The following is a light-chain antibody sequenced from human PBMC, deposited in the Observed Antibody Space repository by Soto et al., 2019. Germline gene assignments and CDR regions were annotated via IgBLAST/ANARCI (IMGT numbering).Light chain of an antibody. J-gene: IGKJ2*01. CDR2: HTS. V-gene: IGKV3-20*01. CDR1: QSVSSTS. CDR3: QQYGGPSFT. Sequence: EIVLTQSPGTLSLSPGERATLSCRASQSVSSTSIAWYQQRPGQAPRLLIYHTSKRVTGIPDRFSGSGSGTDFTLGISRLEPEDFAVYYCQQYGGPSFTFGQGTTLEI.